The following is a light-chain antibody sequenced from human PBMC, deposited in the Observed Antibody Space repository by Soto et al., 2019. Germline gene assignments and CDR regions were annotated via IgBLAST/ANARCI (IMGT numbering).Light chain of an antibody. Sequence: DIVMTQSPDSLAVSLGERATIKCESSQSVLYSSNNKNYLAWYQQKPGQPPKLLIYWASTRESGVPDRFSGSGSGTDFTLTISSLQAEDVAVYYCQQYYSTPLTFGGGTKVDIK. CDR2: WAS. CDR3: QQYYSTPLT. J-gene: IGKJ4*01. V-gene: IGKV4-1*01. CDR1: QSVLYSSNNKNY.